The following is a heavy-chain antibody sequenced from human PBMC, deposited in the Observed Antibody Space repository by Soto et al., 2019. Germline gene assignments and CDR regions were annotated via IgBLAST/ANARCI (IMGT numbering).Heavy chain of an antibody. Sequence: SETLSLTCTVSGGSISSYYWSWIRQPPGKGLEWIGYIYYSGSANYNPSLKSRVTISVDTSKNQFSLKLSSVTAADTAMYYCARAPYGDFDYWGQGTLVTVSS. J-gene: IGHJ4*02. V-gene: IGHV4-59*01. CDR2: IYYSGSA. CDR3: ARAPYGDFDY. D-gene: IGHD4-17*01. CDR1: GGSISSYY.